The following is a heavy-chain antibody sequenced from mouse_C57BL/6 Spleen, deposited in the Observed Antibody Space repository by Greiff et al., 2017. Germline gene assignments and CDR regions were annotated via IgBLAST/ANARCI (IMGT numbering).Heavy chain of an antibody. CDR2: ISSGGDYI. V-gene: IGHV5-9-1*02. CDR3: TREGYYYGSSYAMDY. CDR1: GFTFSSYA. J-gene: IGHJ4*01. Sequence: EVKLMESGEGLVKPGGSLKLSCAASGFTFSSYAMSWVRQTPEKRLEWVAYISSGGDYIYYADTVKGRFTISRDNARNTLYLQLSSLKSEDTAMYYGTREGYYYGSSYAMDYWGQGTSVTVSS. D-gene: IGHD1-1*01.